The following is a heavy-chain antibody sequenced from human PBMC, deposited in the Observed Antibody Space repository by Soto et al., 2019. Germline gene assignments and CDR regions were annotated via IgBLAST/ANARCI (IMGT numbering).Heavy chain of an antibody. Sequence: SVKVSCKASGGTFSSYAISWVRQAPGQGLEWMGGIIPIFGTANYAQKFQGRVTITADESTSTAYMELSSLRSEDTAVYYCARYEMATRYDAFDISGQGTMGTVSS. J-gene: IGHJ3*02. D-gene: IGHD5-12*01. V-gene: IGHV1-69*13. CDR2: IIPIFGTA. CDR1: GGTFSSYA. CDR3: ARYEMATRYDAFDI.